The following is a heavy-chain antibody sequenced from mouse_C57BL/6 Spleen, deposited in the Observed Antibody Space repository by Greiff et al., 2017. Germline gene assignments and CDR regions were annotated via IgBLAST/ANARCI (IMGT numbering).Heavy chain of an antibody. CDR2: ISSGGDYI. V-gene: IGHV5-9-1*02. D-gene: IGHD2-5*01. CDR1: GFTFSSYA. J-gene: IGHJ2*01. Sequence: EVMLVESGEGLVKPGGSLKLSCAASGFTFSSYAMSWVRQTPEKRLEWVAYISSGGDYIYYADTVKGRFTISRDNARNTLYLQMSSLKSEDTAMYYCTRGYSNLRYYFDYWGQGTTLTVSS. CDR3: TRGYSNLRYYFDY.